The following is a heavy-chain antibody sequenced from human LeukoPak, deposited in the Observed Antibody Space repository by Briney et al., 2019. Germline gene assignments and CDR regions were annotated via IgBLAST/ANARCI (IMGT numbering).Heavy chain of an antibody. CDR1: GGSIGTYY. CDR2: IYVTGT. CDR3: ARNIGGGIEDMDV. J-gene: IGHJ6*03. V-gene: IGHV4-4*09. Sequence: PSETLSLTCTVSGGSIGTYYWSWVRQSPGTGLEWIGYIYVTGTRYNPYLQSRVTISVDRPRNQFFLKMTSVTAADTAVYYCARNIGGGIEDMDVWGRGTNVTVSS. D-gene: IGHD3-16*02.